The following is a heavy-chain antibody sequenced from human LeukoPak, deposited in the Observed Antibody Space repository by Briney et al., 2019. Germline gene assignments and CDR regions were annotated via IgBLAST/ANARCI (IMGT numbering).Heavy chain of an antibody. V-gene: IGHV3-21*01. D-gene: IGHD4-17*01. CDR2: ISSSSSYI. CDR1: GFTFSSYW. J-gene: IGHJ6*03. Sequence: GGSLRLSCAASGFTFSSYWMSWVHQAPGKGLEWVSSISSSSSYIYYADSVKGRFTISRDNAKNSLYLQMNSLRAEDTAVYYCARDPDYGYYYYMDVWGKGTTVTVSS. CDR3: ARDPDYGYYYYMDV.